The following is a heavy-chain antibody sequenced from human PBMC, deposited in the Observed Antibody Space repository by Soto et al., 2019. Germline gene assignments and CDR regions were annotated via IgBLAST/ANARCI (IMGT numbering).Heavy chain of an antibody. Sequence: HPGGSLRLSCAASGFTFRNYGMNWVRQAPGKGLEWVSYIGIGSSTKYYADSVKGRFTISRDNAKNSLYLQMNSLRAEDTAVYYCARRHALGYCSGGSCYSHYYYGMDVWGQGTTVTVSS. J-gene: IGHJ6*02. V-gene: IGHV3-48*01. CDR3: ARRHALGYCSGGSCYSHYYYGMDV. CDR2: IGIGSSTK. D-gene: IGHD2-15*01. CDR1: GFTFRNYG.